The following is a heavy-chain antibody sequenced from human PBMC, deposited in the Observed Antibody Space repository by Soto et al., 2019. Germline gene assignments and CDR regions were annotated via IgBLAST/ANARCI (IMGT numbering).Heavy chain of an antibody. V-gene: IGHV2-5*02. CDR1: GFSLSTSGVG. CDR2: IYWDDDK. J-gene: IGHJ4*02. Sequence: QITLKESGPTLVKPTQTLTLTCTFSGFSLSTSGVGVGWIRQPPGKALEWLALIYWDDDKRYSPSLKSRLTLTKDTAKNQVVLTMTNRDPVETAAYYCGQRGGGFHYWGQGTLVTVSS. CDR3: GQRGGGFHY. D-gene: IGHD3-16*01.